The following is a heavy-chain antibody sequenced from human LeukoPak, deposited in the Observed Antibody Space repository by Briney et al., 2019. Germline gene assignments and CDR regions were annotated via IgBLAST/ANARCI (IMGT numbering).Heavy chain of an antibody. CDR2: VNPKSGST. CDR3: ARGVSIRRYAWAF. D-gene: IGHD3-16*01. J-gene: IGHJ4*02. Sequence: GPSVKVSCKASGYSFTDYDIIWVRQAAGPGLEWVGWVNPKSGSTAYAPKFQGRVTMTSSTSISTVYMELSSLRPEDSAVYYCARGVSIRRYAWAFWGQGSLVTVSS. CDR1: GYSFTDYD. V-gene: IGHV1-8*01.